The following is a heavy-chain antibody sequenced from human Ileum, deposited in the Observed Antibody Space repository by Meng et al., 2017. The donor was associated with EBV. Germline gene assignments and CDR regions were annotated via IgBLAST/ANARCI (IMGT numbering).Heavy chain of an antibody. V-gene: IGHV4-39*07. Sequence: LPLQDLGPGLVRPWAPLSLTCSVSGDSMSSSNYYWGWIRQSPGKALECIGTIFYRGNTFYNPSLKTRLTISVDTSKNEFSLNLKSVTAADTAVYYCVSAYDYGDYEAFAYWGLGSLVTVSS. D-gene: IGHD4-17*01. CDR1: GDSMSSSNYY. CDR2: IFYRGNT. J-gene: IGHJ4*02. CDR3: VSAYDYGDYEAFAY.